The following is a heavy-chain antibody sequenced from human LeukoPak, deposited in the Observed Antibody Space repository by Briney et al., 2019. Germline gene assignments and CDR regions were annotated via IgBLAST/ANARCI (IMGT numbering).Heavy chain of an antibody. D-gene: IGHD3-3*01. J-gene: IGHJ6*03. CDR2: INPNSGGT. Sequence: ASVKVSCKASGYTFTGYYMHWVRQAPGQGLEWMGWINPNSGGTNYAQKLQGRVTMTTDTSTSTAYMELRSLRSDDTAVYYCARDRGYDFWSGYHNYYYYMDVWGKGTTVTVSS. CDR1: GYTFTGYY. CDR3: ARDRGYDFWSGYHNYYYYMDV. V-gene: IGHV1-2*02.